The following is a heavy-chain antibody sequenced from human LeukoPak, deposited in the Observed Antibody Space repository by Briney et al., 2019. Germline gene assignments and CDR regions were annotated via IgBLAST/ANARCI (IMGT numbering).Heavy chain of an antibody. CDR2: ISGSGGST. CDR1: GLTFSIYA. CDR3: AKDKNPSQYYDFWSGPVAKTNYYGMDV. J-gene: IGHJ6*02. Sequence: PGGSLRLSCAASGLTFSIYAMSWVRQAPGKGLEWVSAISGSGGSTYYADSVKGRFTISRDNSKNTLYLQMNSLRAEDTAVYYCAKDKNPSQYYDFWSGPVAKTNYYGMDVWGQGTTVTVSS. V-gene: IGHV3-23*01. D-gene: IGHD3-3*01.